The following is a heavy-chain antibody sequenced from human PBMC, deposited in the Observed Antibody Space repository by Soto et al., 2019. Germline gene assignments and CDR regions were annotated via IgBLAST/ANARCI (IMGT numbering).Heavy chain of an antibody. Sequence: QVQLQQWGAGLLKPSETLSLTCAVYGGSFSGYYWTWIRQPPGTGLEWIGEINHSGSTNYNPSLKSRVTSSVDTSKNQLSLMLTSVTAADMAVYYCATDKITGLFDYWGQGTLVTVSS. CDR3: ATDKITGLFDY. J-gene: IGHJ4*02. CDR1: GGSFSGYY. V-gene: IGHV4-34*01. D-gene: IGHD2-8*02. CDR2: INHSGST.